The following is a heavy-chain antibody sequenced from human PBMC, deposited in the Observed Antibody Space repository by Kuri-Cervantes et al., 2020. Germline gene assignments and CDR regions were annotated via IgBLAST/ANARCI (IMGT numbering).Heavy chain of an antibody. CDR1: GYSFTTYW. J-gene: IGHJ4*02. D-gene: IGHD3-22*01. CDR2: VYPGDSDT. V-gene: IGHV5-51*01. Sequence: GESLKISCQASGYSFTTYWIGWVRQTPGKGLEWMGIVYPGDSDTRYSPSFQGQVTISADKSISTAYLQWSRLKASDTAMYYCARYYDNSGSDYWGQGTLVTVSS. CDR3: ARYYDNSGSDY.